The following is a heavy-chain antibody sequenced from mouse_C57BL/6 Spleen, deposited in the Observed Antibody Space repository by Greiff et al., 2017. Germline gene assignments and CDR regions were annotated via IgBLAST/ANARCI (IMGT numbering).Heavy chain of an antibody. Sequence: VQRVESGAELVRPGTSVKVSCKASGYAFTNYLIEWVKQRPGQGLEWIGVINPGSGGTNYNEKFKGKATLTADKSSSTAYMQLSSLTSEDSAVYFCAYYGSSMDYWGQGTSVTVSS. V-gene: IGHV1-54*01. CDR3: AYYGSSMDY. CDR1: GYAFTNYL. D-gene: IGHD1-1*01. CDR2: INPGSGGT. J-gene: IGHJ4*01.